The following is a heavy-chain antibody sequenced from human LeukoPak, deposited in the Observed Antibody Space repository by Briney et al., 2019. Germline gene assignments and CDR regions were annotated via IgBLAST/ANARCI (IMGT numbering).Heavy chain of an antibody. CDR3: AKDYDFWGGPFDY. J-gene: IGHJ4*02. CDR2: ISGSGGST. V-gene: IGHV3-23*01. D-gene: IGHD3-3*01. CDR1: GFTFSSYA. Sequence: PGGSLRLSCAASGFTFSSYAMSWVRQAPGKGLEWVSAISGSGGSTYYADSVKGRFTISRDNSKNTLYLQMNSLRAEDTAIYYCAKDYDFWGGPFDYWGQGTLVTVSS.